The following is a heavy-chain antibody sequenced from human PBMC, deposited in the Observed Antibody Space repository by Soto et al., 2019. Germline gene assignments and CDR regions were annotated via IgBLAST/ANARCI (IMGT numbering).Heavy chain of an antibody. D-gene: IGHD1-1*01. CDR3: AKNGASSKTGYMWYYALDV. V-gene: IGHV3-23*01. Sequence: EEHLLESGGGLVQPGGSLRLSCAASGFTFSDYAMTWVRQAPGKGLEWVSGISSSGGNTYYADSVKGRFTITRDNSKNTLSLQMDSLRAEDTAVYYCAKNGASSKTGYMWYYALDVWGQGTTVTVSS. CDR2: ISSSGGNT. CDR1: GFTFSDYA. J-gene: IGHJ6*02.